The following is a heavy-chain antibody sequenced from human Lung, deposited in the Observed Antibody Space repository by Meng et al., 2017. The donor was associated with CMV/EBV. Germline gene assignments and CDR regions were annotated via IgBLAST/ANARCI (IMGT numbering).Heavy chain of an antibody. Sequence: QITLKASGPTLXXXXXTXTRXXXXSGFSLTTSGVGVGWIRQPPGKALEWLALIYWDDDKRYRPSLKNRLIITEDTSKNQVVLTLLNMHPVDTATYYCVHAIGQWQLQGTYFDYWGQGTLVTVSS. CDR3: VHAIGQWQLQGTYFDY. J-gene: IGHJ4*02. V-gene: IGHV2-5*02. D-gene: IGHD6-19*01. CDR2: IYWDDDK. CDR1: GFSLTTSGVG.